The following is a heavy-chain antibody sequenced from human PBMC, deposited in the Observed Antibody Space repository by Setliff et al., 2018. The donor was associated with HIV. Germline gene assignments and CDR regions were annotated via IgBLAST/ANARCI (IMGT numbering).Heavy chain of an antibody. Sequence: GGSLRLSCAASGFTVSSNYMSWVRQAPGKGLEWVSVIYSGGSTYYADSVKGRFTISRDNSKNTLYLQMNSLRAEDTAVYYCARDVPATDDAFDIWGQGTMVT. V-gene: IGHV3-53*01. J-gene: IGHJ3*02. CDR3: ARDVPATDDAFDI. CDR2: IYSGGST. D-gene: IGHD2-2*01. CDR1: GFTVSSNY.